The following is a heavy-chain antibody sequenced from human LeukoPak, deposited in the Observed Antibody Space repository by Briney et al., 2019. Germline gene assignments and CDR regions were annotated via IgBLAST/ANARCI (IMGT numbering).Heavy chain of an antibody. Sequence: PSETLSLTCTVSGGSISSYYWSWIRQPAGKGLEWIGRIYTSGSTNYNPSLKSRVTMSVDTSKNQFSLKLSSVTAADTAVYYCARLRAAWTYNWFDPWGQGTLVTVSS. V-gene: IGHV4-4*07. CDR3: ARLRAAWTYNWFDP. CDR1: GGSISSYY. D-gene: IGHD4-17*01. J-gene: IGHJ5*02. CDR2: IYTSGST.